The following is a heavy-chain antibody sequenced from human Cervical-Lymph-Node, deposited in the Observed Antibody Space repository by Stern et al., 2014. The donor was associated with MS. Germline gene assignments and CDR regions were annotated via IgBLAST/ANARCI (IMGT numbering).Heavy chain of an antibody. CDR2: INPSGGST. J-gene: IGHJ6*02. CDR3: AREVAGHRLGMMDV. D-gene: IGHD6-19*01. CDR1: GYTFTRYY. V-gene: IGHV1-46*01. Sequence: VQLVESGAEVKKPGASVKGSCKASGYTFTRYYMHWVRQAPGQGVEWMGIINPSGGSTSYAQKFQGRVTMTRDTSTSTVYMELSSLRSEDTAVYYCAREVAGHRLGMMDVWGQGTTVTVSS.